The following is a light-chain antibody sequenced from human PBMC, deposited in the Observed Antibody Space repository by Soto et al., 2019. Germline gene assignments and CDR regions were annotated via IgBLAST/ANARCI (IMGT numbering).Light chain of an antibody. J-gene: IGKJ1*01. CDR1: QSVSSY. CDR3: QQYNNGGT. CDR2: DAS. V-gene: IGKV3-11*01. Sequence: EIVLTQSPATLSLSPGERATLSCRASQSVSSYLAWYQQKPGQAPRLLIYDASNRATGIPVRFSGSGSGTEFTLTISSLQSEDFAVYYCQQYNNGGTFGQGTKVDIK.